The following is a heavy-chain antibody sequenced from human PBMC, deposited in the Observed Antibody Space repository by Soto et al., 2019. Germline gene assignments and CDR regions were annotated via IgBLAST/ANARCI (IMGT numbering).Heavy chain of an antibody. CDR1: GDSVTSHY. V-gene: IGHV4-34*01. Sequence: PSETLSLTCSFSGDSVTSHYLTWIRQSPEKGLEWIGEINHSGCTNYNPSLKSRVTISVDTSKNQLSLKLSSVTAADTAVYYCARVRRSSSWQYYFDYWAREPWSPSPQ. CDR2: INHSGCT. D-gene: IGHD6-13*01. J-gene: IGHJ4*02. CDR3: ARVRRSSSWQYYFDY.